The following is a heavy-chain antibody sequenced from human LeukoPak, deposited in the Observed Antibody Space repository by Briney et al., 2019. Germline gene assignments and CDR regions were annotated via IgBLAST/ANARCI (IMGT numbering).Heavy chain of an antibody. CDR2: ISYDGSNK. CDR3: ARVVAAMGGIDY. Sequence: PGGSLRLSCAASGFTFSSYAMRWVRQAPGKGLEWVAVISYDGSNKYYADSVKGRFTISRDNSKNTLYLQMNSLRAEDTAVYYCARVVAAMGGIDYWGQGTLVTVSS. V-gene: IGHV3-30*14. J-gene: IGHJ4*02. D-gene: IGHD2-21*02. CDR1: GFTFSSYA.